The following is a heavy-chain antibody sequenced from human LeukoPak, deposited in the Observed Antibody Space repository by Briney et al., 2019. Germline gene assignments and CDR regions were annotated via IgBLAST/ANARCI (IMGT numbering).Heavy chain of an antibody. Sequence: PGGSLRLSCAASGFTFSNAWMTWVRQAPGKGLEWVGRIKTKTDGWSTDYAAPVKGRFTISRDDSESTLYLQMNGLKTEDTAVYYCTTLHYRGQGTLVSVSS. CDR3: TTLHY. J-gene: IGHJ4*02. V-gene: IGHV3-15*01. CDR2: IKTKTDGWST. CDR1: GFTFSNAW.